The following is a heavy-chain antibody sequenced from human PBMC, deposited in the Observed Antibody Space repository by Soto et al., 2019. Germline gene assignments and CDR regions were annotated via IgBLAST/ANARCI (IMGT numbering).Heavy chain of an antibody. V-gene: IGHV1-69*01. Sequence: QVQLVQSGAEVKKSGSSVKISCKTAGGTFKRYAISWVRQAPGRGLEWMGAISPMFGSPNYAQKFQGRLTITADESTNTVYMEMSSLRFDDTAVYYCAREGGHNYGLGRGHPFDPWGQGTLVTVSS. J-gene: IGHJ5*02. CDR1: GGTFKRYA. CDR3: AREGGHNYGLGRGHPFDP. CDR2: ISPMFGSP. D-gene: IGHD4-17*01.